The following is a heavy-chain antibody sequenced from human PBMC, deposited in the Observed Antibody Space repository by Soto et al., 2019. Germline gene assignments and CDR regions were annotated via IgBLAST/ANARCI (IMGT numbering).Heavy chain of an antibody. CDR2: VNPDSGKT. Sequence: QVQLVQSGAEVKKPGASVKVSCKASGYTFITYDINWVRQATGQGLEWVGWVNPDSGKTDYARKFQGRVTMIRNTSIRTGYMELSVLRAEDTAVYYCARGNWFDHWGQGTLVTVSS. V-gene: IGHV1-8*01. CDR3: ARGNWFDH. CDR1: GYTFITYD. J-gene: IGHJ5*02.